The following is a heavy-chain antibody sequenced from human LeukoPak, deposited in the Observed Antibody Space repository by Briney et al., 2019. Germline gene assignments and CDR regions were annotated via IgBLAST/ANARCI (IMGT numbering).Heavy chain of an antibody. V-gene: IGHV3-23*01. CDR1: GFTFSSYA. Sequence: GGSLRLSCAASGFTFSSYAMSWVRQAPGKGLEWVSAISGSGGSTYYADSVKGRFTISRDNSKNTLYLQMNSLRAEDTAVYYCVRKVTGSGSYYPPDFDYWGQGTLVTVSS. D-gene: IGHD3-10*01. CDR3: VRKVTGSGSYYPPDFDY. J-gene: IGHJ4*02. CDR2: ISGSGGST.